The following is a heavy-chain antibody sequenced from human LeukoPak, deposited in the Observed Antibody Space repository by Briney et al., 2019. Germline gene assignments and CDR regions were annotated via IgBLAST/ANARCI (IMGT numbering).Heavy chain of an antibody. Sequence: GGPLRLSCAASGFTFSSYGMHWVRQAPGKGLEWVAVISYDGRDKHSVDSVKGRFTISRDNSKNTLYLQMISLGAEDTAVYYCAKDLDLAAAGYFFDSWGQGTLVTVSS. V-gene: IGHV3-30*18. CDR1: GFTFSSYG. D-gene: IGHD6-13*01. CDR2: ISYDGRDK. J-gene: IGHJ4*02. CDR3: AKDLDLAAAGYFFDS.